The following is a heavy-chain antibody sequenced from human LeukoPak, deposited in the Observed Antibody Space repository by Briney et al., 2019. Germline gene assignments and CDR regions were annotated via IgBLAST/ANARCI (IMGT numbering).Heavy chain of an antibody. J-gene: IGHJ3*02. CDR1: GFTFGDHA. D-gene: IGHD3-22*01. V-gene: IGHV3-53*01. CDR2: IYSGGST. Sequence: GGSLRLSCVASGFTFGDHAMHWARQAPGKGLEWVSVIYSGGSTYYADSVKGRFTISRDNSKNTLYLQMNSLRAEDTAVYYCARSQNTYYYDTSGRGAFDIWGQGTMVTVSS. CDR3: ARSQNTYYYDTSGRGAFDI.